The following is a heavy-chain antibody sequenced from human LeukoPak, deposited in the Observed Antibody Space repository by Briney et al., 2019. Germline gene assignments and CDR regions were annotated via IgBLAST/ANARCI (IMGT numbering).Heavy chain of an antibody. J-gene: IGHJ4*02. Sequence: ASVKVSCKASGYTFTSYYMHWVRQAPGQGLEWMGIINPSGGSTSYAQKFQGRVTMTRDMSTSTVYMELSSLRSEDTAVYYCARDDRLYYGFWSGYLGYFDYWGQGTLVTVSS. CDR1: GYTFTSYY. CDR3: ARDDRLYYGFWSGYLGYFDY. D-gene: IGHD3-3*01. CDR2: INPSGGST. V-gene: IGHV1-46*01.